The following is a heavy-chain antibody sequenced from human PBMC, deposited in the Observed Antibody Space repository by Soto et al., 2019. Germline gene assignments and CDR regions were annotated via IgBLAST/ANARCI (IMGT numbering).Heavy chain of an antibody. CDR3: ARERRGPYGIATAGICDY. CDR1: GYTFTSYG. Sequence: QVQLVQSGAEVKKPGASVKVSCKASGYTFTSYGISWVRQAPGQGLEWMGWISAYNGNTNYAQKLQGRVTMTTDTSTSTAYMELRSMRSDDTAVYYCARERRGPYGIATAGICDYWGQGTLVTVSS. CDR2: ISAYNGNT. J-gene: IGHJ4*02. V-gene: IGHV1-18*01. D-gene: IGHD6-13*01.